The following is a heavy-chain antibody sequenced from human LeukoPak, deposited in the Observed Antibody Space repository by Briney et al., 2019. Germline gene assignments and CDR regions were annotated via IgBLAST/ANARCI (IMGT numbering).Heavy chain of an antibody. CDR2: INDSGST. J-gene: IGHJ4*02. CDR3: ARTSGSFDY. D-gene: IGHD3-22*01. Sequence: SETLSLTCTVSGGSISSYYWSWIRQPPGKGLEWIGYINDSGSTSYNPSLKSRVTISVDTSKNQFSLRLSSVTAADTAVYYCARTSGSFDYWGQGTLVTVSS. V-gene: IGHV4-59*12. CDR1: GGSISSYY.